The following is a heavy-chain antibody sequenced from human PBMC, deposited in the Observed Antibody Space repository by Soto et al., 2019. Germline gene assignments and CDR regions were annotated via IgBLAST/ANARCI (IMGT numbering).Heavy chain of an antibody. V-gene: IGHV4-59*01. CDR1: GGSISSYY. J-gene: IGHJ6*02. CDR2: IYYSGST. D-gene: IGHD6-19*01. CDR3: ATTEGRYSSGWLHMDV. Sequence: QVQLQESGPGLVKPSETLSLTCTVSGGSISSYYWSWIRQPPGKGLEWIGYIYYSGSTNYNPSLKSRVTISVDTSKNQFSLKLSSVTAADTAVYYCATTEGRYSSGWLHMDVWGQGTTVTVSS.